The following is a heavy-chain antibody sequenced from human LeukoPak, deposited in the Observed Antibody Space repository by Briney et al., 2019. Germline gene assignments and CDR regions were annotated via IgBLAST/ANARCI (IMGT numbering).Heavy chain of an antibody. CDR2: ISYDGSNK. CDR3: ARDPGYSSVPVRGFDY. CDR1: GSTFSSYA. J-gene: IGHJ4*02. D-gene: IGHD6-19*01. V-gene: IGHV3-30*04. Sequence: GGSLRLSCAASGSTFSSYAMHWVRQAPGKGLEWVAVISYDGSNKYYADSVKGRFTISRDNSKNTLYLQMNSLRAEDTAVYYCARDPGYSSVPVRGFDYWGQGTLVTVSS.